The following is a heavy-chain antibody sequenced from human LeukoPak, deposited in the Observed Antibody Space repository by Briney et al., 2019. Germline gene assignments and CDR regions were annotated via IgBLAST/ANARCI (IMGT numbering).Heavy chain of an antibody. CDR1: GGSISSSSYY. D-gene: IGHD2-21*01. V-gene: IGHV4-39*07. Sequence: PSETLSLTCTASGGSISSSSYYWGWIRQPPGKGLEWIGSIYYSGSTNYNPSLKSRVTISVDTSKNQFSLKLSSVTAADTAVYYCARDCGGPYWGQGTLVTVSS. CDR3: ARDCGGPY. J-gene: IGHJ4*02. CDR2: IYYSGST.